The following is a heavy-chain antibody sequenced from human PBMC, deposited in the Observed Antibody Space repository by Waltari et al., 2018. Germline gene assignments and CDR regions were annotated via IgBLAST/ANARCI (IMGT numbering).Heavy chain of an antibody. V-gene: IGHV3-7*01. J-gene: IGHJ4*02. CDR1: GVPLSLHW. Sequence: EVQLVESGGGLVQPGGAVSLSCSASGVPLSLHWMTWVRQAPGKGLEWVANIKEDVGEKYYVDSVKGRFTISRDNAKNSLYLQMNSLRAEDTAVYYCARLYMAAFDYWDEGTLVTVSS. D-gene: IGHD1-20*01. CDR3: ARLYMAAFDY. CDR2: IKEDVGEK.